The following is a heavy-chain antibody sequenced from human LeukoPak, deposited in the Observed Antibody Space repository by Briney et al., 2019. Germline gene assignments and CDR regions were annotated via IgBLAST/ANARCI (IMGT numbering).Heavy chain of an antibody. CDR2: IYYSGST. V-gene: IGHV4-59*12. J-gene: IGHJ4*02. CDR1: GGSISSYY. Sequence: PSETLSLTCTVSGGSISSYYWSWIRQPPGKGLEWIGYIYYSGSTNYNPSLKSRVTISVDTSKNQFSLKLSSVTAADTAVYYCARGGYYGSGSYWNYWGQGTLVTVSS. CDR3: ARGGYYGSGSYWNY. D-gene: IGHD3-10*01.